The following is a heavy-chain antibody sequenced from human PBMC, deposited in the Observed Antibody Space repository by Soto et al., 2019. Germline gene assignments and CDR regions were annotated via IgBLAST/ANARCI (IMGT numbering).Heavy chain of an antibody. J-gene: IGHJ4*02. CDR1: GFTFSSYG. Sequence: PGGSLRLSCAASGFTFSSYGIHWVRQAPGKGLEWVSVISNGSANIHYADSVKGRFTISRDNAKNSLYLQMNSLRAEDTAVYYCARDRSYGSSYYHHFDYWGQGTLVTVSS. D-gene: IGHD6-13*01. CDR3: ARDRSYGSSYYHHFDY. V-gene: IGHV3-48*01. CDR2: ISNGSANI.